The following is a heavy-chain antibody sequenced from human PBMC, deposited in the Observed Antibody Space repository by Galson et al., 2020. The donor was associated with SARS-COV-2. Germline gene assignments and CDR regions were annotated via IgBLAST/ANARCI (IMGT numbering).Heavy chain of an antibody. CDR2: ISYDGSNK. J-gene: IGHJ6*02. D-gene: IGHD3-10*01. CDR3: ARDSGVWFGELLIPHGGYYYYGMDV. CDR1: GFTFSSYA. Sequence: GGSLRLSCAASGFTFSSYAMHWVRQAPGKGLEWVAVISYDGSNKYYADSVKGRFTISRDNSKNTLYLQMNSLRAEDTAVYYCARDSGVWFGELLIPHGGYYYYGMDVWGQGTTVTVSS. V-gene: IGHV3-30*04.